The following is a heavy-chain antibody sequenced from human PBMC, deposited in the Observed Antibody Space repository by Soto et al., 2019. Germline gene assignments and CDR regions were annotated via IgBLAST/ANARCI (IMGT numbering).Heavy chain of an antibody. D-gene: IGHD6-19*01. CDR1: GGSISSYY. CDR2: IYYSGST. Sequence: SESLSLACTVSGGSISSYYRSWIRQPQGKGLEWIGYIYYSGSTNYNPSLKSRVAISVDMSKNRFTLKLSSVTAGETAVYYCARDDGSSGWYLLDYWGQGTLVTVSS. V-gene: IGHV4-59*01. J-gene: IGHJ4*02. CDR3: ARDDGSSGWYLLDY.